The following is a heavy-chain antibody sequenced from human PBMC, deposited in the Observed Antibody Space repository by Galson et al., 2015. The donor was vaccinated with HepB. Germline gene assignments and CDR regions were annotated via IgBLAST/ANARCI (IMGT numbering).Heavy chain of an antibody. Sequence: SLRLSCAASGFTVSSNYMSWVRQAPGKGLEWVSVIYSGGSTYYADSVKGRFTISRDNSKNTLYLQMNSLRAEDTAVYYCARQRPYSSSWYRPGRNAYYFDYWGQGTLVTVSS. V-gene: IGHV3-53*01. CDR1: GFTVSSNY. D-gene: IGHD6-13*01. CDR2: IYSGGST. CDR3: ARQRPYSSSWYRPGRNAYYFDY. J-gene: IGHJ4*02.